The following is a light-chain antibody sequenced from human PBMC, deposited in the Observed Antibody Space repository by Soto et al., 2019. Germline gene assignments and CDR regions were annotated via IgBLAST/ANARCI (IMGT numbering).Light chain of an antibody. CDR2: SVS. J-gene: IGKJ1*01. CDR3: QQYHSWHRT. CDR1: QSVSTN. Sequence: EIVLTQSPATLSVSPGDRASLSCRASQSVSTNLAWYQHKPGQPPRLLFYSVSARASGVPARYSVSGSETDFTLTISSLQSEDLAVYYCQQYHSWHRTFGQGTKVE. V-gene: IGKV3-15*01.